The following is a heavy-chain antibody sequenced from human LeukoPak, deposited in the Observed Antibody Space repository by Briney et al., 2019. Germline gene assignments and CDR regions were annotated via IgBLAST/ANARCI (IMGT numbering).Heavy chain of an antibody. CDR1: GYSISSGYY. J-gene: IGHJ4*02. CDR3: ARHKSSESGAGDFDY. CDR2: IYHSGST. Sequence: SETLSLTCAVSGYSISSGYYWGWIRQPPGNGLEWIGSIYHSGSTYYNPSLKSRVTISVDTSKNQFSLKLSSVTAADTAVYYCARHKSSESGAGDFDYWGQGTLVTVSS. V-gene: IGHV4-38-2*01. D-gene: IGHD3-10*01.